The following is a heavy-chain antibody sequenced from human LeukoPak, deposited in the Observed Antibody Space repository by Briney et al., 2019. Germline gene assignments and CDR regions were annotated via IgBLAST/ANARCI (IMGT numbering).Heavy chain of an antibody. Sequence: SETLSLTCTVSGGSVSSGSYYWSWIRQPPGKGLEWIGEINDSGRTSCNPSLKSRVTISVDTSKNQFSLKLRSVAAADTAVYYCASYYHDSSGYYQYYFDSWGQGTLVTVSS. CDR1: GGSVSSGSYY. J-gene: IGHJ4*02. D-gene: IGHD3-22*01. CDR2: INDSGRT. V-gene: IGHV4-39*07. CDR3: ASYYHDSSGYYQYYFDS.